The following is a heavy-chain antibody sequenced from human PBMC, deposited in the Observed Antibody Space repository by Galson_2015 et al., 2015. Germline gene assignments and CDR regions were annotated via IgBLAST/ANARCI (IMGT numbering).Heavy chain of an antibody. CDR1: GYTFTSSG. J-gene: IGHJ4*02. V-gene: IGHV1-18*01. Sequence: SLKVSCKASGYTFTSSGISWVRQAPGQGLEWMGWISVYNDNTNSAQKLQGRVTMTTDTFTSTAYMELRSLRSDDTAVYYCARRALRLGEISHFDYWGQGTLVIVSS. CDR2: ISVYNDNT. CDR3: ARRALRLGEISHFDY. D-gene: IGHD3-16*02.